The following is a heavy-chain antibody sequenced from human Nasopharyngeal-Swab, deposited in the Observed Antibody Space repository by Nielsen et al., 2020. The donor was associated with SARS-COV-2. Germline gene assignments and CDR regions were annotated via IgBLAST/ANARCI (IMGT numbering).Heavy chain of an antibody. CDR1: GGSISSGGYY. CDR2: IYYSGST. D-gene: IGHD2-2*01. Sequence: SETLSLTCTVSGGSISSGGYYWSWIRQHPGKGLEWIGHIYYSGSTYYNPSLKSRVTISVDTSKNQFSLKLSSVTAADTAVYYCAREVVPAAIPYYYYGMDVWGQGTTVTVSS. J-gene: IGHJ6*02. CDR3: AREVVPAAIPYYYYGMDV. V-gene: IGHV4-31*03.